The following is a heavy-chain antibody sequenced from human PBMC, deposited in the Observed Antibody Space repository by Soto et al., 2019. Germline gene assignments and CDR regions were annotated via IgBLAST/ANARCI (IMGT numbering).Heavy chain of an antibody. V-gene: IGHV4-59*01. CDR2: IYYSGST. D-gene: IGHD6-13*01. CDR1: GGSISSYY. Sequence: QGQLQESGPGLVKPSETLSLTCTVSGGSISSYYWSWIRQPPGKGLEWIGYIYYSGSTNYNPSLKSRVTISVDTSKNHFSLKLSSVTAADTAVYYCARVTYSSSWPHYYYYGMDVWGQGTTVTVSS. J-gene: IGHJ6*02. CDR3: ARVTYSSSWPHYYYYGMDV.